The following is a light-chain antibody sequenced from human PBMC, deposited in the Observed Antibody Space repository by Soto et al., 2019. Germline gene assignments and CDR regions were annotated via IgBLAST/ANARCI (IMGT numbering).Light chain of an antibody. Sequence: QSVLTQPPSASGTPGQRVTISCSGSSSNIGSKTVNWYQQLPGTAPKLLIYSNNQRHSGVPDRFSGSKSGTSASLAISGLQSEDEADYYCAAWEDSLNGVVFGGGTKLTVL. J-gene: IGLJ2*01. CDR2: SNN. CDR1: SSNIGSKT. V-gene: IGLV1-44*01. CDR3: AAWEDSLNGVV.